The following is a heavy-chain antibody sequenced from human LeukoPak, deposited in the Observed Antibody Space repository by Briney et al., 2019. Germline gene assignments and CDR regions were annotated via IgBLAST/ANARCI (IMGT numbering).Heavy chain of an antibody. D-gene: IGHD3-10*01. Sequence: ASVKVSCKTSGYTFTSYGISWVRQAPGQGLEWMGWISTYNGNTNYAQKLQGRVTMTTDTSTTTAFMELRSLRSDDTAVYYCARERGRITMVRGGYDAFDIWGQGTMLTVSS. J-gene: IGHJ3*02. CDR2: ISTYNGNT. V-gene: IGHV1-18*01. CDR1: GYTFTSYG. CDR3: ARERGRITMVRGGYDAFDI.